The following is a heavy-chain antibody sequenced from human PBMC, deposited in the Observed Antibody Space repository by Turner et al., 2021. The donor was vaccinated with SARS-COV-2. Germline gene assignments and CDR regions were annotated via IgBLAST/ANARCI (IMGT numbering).Heavy chain of an antibody. D-gene: IGHD6-13*01. CDR1: GFTFARYS. CDR3: ARVGANWYADFDY. CDR2: IGTTGGSP. Sequence: EVQLSESGGGLVQPGGSLRLSCAASGFTFARYSMSWIRQAPGSGLNWVSTIGTTGGSPFYADSVKGRFTISRDDSKNTLYLQLTSLRADDTAVYYCARVGANWYADFDYWGQGTLVTVSS. V-gene: IGHV3-23*01. J-gene: IGHJ4*02.